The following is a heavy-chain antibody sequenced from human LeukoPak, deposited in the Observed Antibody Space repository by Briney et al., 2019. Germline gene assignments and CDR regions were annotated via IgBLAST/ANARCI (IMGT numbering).Heavy chain of an antibody. CDR2: INPSGGST. D-gene: IGHD2-15*01. V-gene: IGHV1-46*01. CDR3: AREGTLNCSGGSCYGGNWFDP. Sequence: ASVKVPCKASGYTFTSYYMHWVRQAPGQGLEWIGIINPSGGSTSYAQKFQGRVTMTRDTSTSTVYMELSSLRSEDTAVYYCAREGTLNCSGGSCYGGNWFDPWGQGTLVTVSS. J-gene: IGHJ5*02. CDR1: GYTFTSYY.